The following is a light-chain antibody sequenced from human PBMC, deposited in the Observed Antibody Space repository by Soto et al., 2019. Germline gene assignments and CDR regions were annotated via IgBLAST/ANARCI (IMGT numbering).Light chain of an antibody. CDR2: AAS. V-gene: IGKV3-20*01. Sequence: EIVLTQSPGTLSLSPGERATLSCRASRSLSSSYVVWYQQKPGQAPRPLIYAASRRAPGIPDRFSGSGSATEYTLTISILEPEDYAVYYCQQQGTFGQGTKLEIK. J-gene: IGKJ2*01. CDR3: QQQGT. CDR1: RSLSSSY.